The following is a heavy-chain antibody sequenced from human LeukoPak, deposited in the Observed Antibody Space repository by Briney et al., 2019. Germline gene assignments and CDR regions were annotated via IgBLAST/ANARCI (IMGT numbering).Heavy chain of an antibody. CDR3: AKGSLKFDY. CDR1: RFAFDDYV. V-gene: IGHV3-43D*03. J-gene: IGHJ4*02. CDR2: INWVGDTF. Sequence: PGGSLRLSCAAYRFAFDDYVMDWVRQTPGKGLQWISSINWVGDTFSYGESVKGRFSVSRDNSKNILYLQMNSLRAEDTAVYYCAKGSLKFDYWGQGTLVTVSS.